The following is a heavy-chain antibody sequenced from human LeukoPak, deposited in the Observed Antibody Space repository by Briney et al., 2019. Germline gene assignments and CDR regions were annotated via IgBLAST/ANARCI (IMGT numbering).Heavy chain of an antibody. CDR3: AREVAVVAALGYMDV. D-gene: IGHD2-15*01. V-gene: IGHV1-69*05. Sequence: SVKVSCKASRGTFSSYAISWVRQAPGQGLEWMGGIIPIFGTANYAQKFQGRVTITTDESTSTAYMELSSLRSEDTAVYYCAREVAVVAALGYMDVWGKGTTVTVSS. CDR1: RGTFSSYA. CDR2: IIPIFGTA. J-gene: IGHJ6*03.